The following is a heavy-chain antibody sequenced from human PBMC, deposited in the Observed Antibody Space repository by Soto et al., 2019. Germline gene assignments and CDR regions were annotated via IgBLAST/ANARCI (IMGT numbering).Heavy chain of an antibody. CDR3: AKALIRRAPSSSVDY. CDR1: GFTFDDYA. Sequence: SLRLSCAASGFTFDDYAMHWVRQAPGKGLEWVSGISWNSGSIGYADSVKGRFTISRDNAKNSLYLQMNSLRAEDTALYYCAKALIRRAPSSSVDYWGQGTLVTVSS. CDR2: ISWNSGSI. D-gene: IGHD6-6*01. V-gene: IGHV3-9*01. J-gene: IGHJ4*02.